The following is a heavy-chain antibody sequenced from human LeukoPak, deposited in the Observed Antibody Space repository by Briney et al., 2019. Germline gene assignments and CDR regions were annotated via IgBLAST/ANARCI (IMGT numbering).Heavy chain of an antibody. Sequence: SQTLSLTCAISGDSVSSNSAGWNWIRQSPPRGLEWLGRTFYRSKWYNDYAVSVKSRITINPDTSKNQFSLQLNSVTPEDTAVYYCGRVGSGDRRYFDSWGQGTLVTVSS. CDR3: GRVGSGDRRYFDS. CDR1: GDSVSSNSAG. D-gene: IGHD7-27*01. V-gene: IGHV6-1*01. CDR2: TFYRSKWYN. J-gene: IGHJ4*02.